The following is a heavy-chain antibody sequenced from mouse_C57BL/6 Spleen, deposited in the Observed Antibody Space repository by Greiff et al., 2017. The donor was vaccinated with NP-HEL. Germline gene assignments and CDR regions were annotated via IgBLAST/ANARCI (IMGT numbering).Heavy chain of an antibody. Sequence: VQLQQPGAELVRPGSSVKLSCKASGYTFTSYWMDWVKQRPGQGLEWIGNIYPSDSETHYNQKFKDKATLTVDKSSSTAYMQLSSLTSEDSAVYYCARSLPRYFDYWGQGTTLTVSS. V-gene: IGHV1-61*01. CDR3: ARSLPRYFDY. CDR1: GYTFTSYW. J-gene: IGHJ2*01. CDR2: IYPSDSET. D-gene: IGHD2-10*01.